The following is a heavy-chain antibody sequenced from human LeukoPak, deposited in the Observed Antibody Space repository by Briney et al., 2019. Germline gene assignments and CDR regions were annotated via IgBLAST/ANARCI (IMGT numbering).Heavy chain of an antibody. Sequence: PGGSLRLSCAASGFTFSSYSMNWVRQAPGKGLEWVSSISGSSSYIYYADSVKGRLTISRDNAKNSLYLQMNSLRAEDTAVYYCRGDSSGYSDSWGQGTLVTVSS. V-gene: IGHV3-21*01. CDR3: RGDSSGYSDS. D-gene: IGHD3-22*01. J-gene: IGHJ5*01. CDR1: GFTFSSYS. CDR2: ISGSSSYI.